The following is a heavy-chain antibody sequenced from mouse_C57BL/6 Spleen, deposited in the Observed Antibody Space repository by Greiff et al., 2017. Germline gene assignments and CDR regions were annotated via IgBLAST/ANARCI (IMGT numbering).Heavy chain of an antibody. Sequence: EVNLVESEGGLVQPGSSMKLSCTASGFTFSDYYMAWVRQVPEKGLEWVANINYDGSSTYYLDSLKSRFIISRDNAKNILYLQMSSLKSEDTATYYCARGSSGYVRDYYAMDYWGQGTSVTVSS. J-gene: IGHJ4*01. CDR1: GFTFSDYY. CDR3: ARGSSGYVRDYYAMDY. CDR2: INYDGSST. V-gene: IGHV5-16*01. D-gene: IGHD3-2*02.